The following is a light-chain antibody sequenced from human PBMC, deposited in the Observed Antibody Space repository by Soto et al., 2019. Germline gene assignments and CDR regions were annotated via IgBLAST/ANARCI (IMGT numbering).Light chain of an antibody. CDR2: DAS. CDR1: QTISTW. Sequence: DIQVTQSPPTLSASVGDRVTITCRASQTISTWMAWYQQKPGKAPKLLVYDASALPRGVPSRFRGSGSGTKFTLTIASLQPDDFATYYCQQYETFSGTFGPGTKVDIK. J-gene: IGKJ1*01. V-gene: IGKV1-5*01. CDR3: QQYETFSGT.